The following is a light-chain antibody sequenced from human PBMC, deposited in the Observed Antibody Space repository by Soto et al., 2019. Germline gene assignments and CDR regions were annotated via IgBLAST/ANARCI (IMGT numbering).Light chain of an antibody. Sequence: SRCFRASQSVSSNLAWYQQKPGQAPRLLIYGASTRATGIPARFSGSGSGRELTLTCSRVQPEDSAVYYCRHYNHRLREFGQGTKVDIK. CDR1: QSVSSN. V-gene: IGKV3-15*01. CDR3: RHYNHRLRE. J-gene: IGKJ1*01. CDR2: GAS.